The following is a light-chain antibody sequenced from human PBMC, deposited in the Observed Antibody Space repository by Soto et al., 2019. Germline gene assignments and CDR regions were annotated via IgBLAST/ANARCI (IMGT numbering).Light chain of an antibody. V-gene: IGLV1-40*01. CDR2: GTT. CDR3: QSYYTSLSSHGI. Sequence: QSVLTQPPSVSGAPGQRVTISCTGTSSNIGAGHDVHWYQQLPGAAPKLLIYGTTNRPSGVPDRFSGSRSGTSASVAITGLQADDEADYYCQSYYTSLSSHGIFGGGTKLTVL. CDR1: SSNIGAGHD. J-gene: IGLJ2*01.